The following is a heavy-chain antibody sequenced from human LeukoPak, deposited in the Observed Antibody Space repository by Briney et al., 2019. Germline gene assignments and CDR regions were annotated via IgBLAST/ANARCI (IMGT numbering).Heavy chain of an antibody. D-gene: IGHD3-3*01. CDR3: ARASYYDFWSGFYYFDY. CDR1: GFTFTDYW. CDR2: INQDGSKK. Sequence: GGSLRLSCTTSGFTFTDYWMTWVRQAPGKGLEWVANINQDGSKKFYVDSVKGRFTISRDNAKNALYLQMNSLRAEDTAVYYCARASYYDFWSGFYYFDYWGQGTLVTVSS. J-gene: IGHJ4*02. V-gene: IGHV3-7*01.